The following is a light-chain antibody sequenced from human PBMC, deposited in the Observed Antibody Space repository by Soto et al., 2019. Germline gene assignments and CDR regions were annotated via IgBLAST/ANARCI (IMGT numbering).Light chain of an antibody. J-gene: IGKJ4*01. CDR3: QQRRNWPLT. CDR2: DAS. V-gene: IGKV3-11*01. CDR1: QSVSSY. Sequence: EIVLTQSPATLSLSPGERATLSCRASQSVSSYLGWYQQKPGQAPRLLIYDASIRAPGIPAKFSGSGSGTDFTLTISSLEPEDFAVYYCQQRRNWPLTFGGGTKVEIK.